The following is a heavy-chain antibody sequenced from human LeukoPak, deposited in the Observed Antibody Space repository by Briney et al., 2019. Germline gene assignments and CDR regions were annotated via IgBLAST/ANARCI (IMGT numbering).Heavy chain of an antibody. CDR1: GFTFGDYY. V-gene: IGHV3-11*01. CDR2: ISSTGSTI. D-gene: IGHD2-15*01. CDR3: ARGLGYCSGGSCPRRAFDI. J-gene: IGHJ3*02. Sequence: GGSLRLSCAASGFTFGDYYMSWIRQAPGKGLEWVSFISSTGSTIYYADSVKGRFTISRDNAKNSVNLQMNSLRAEDTAVYYCARGLGYCSGGSCPRRAFDIWGQGTVVTVSS.